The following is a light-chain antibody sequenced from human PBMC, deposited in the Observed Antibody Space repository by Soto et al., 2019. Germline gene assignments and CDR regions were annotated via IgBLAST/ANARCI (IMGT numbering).Light chain of an antibody. Sequence: EIVVAQSPGPPSVSPGERVTLSRRASQSVTYKVAWYQQKPGQVPRVLIYDASTRATGIPPRFSGSRSGTEFTLTISSLQSEDFAVYYCQQYYNWWTFGQGTKVDIK. CDR2: DAS. CDR3: QQYYNWWT. CDR1: QSVTYK. V-gene: IGKV3-15*01. J-gene: IGKJ1*01.